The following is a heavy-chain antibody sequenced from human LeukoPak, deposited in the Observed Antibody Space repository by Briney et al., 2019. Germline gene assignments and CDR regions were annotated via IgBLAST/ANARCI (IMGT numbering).Heavy chain of an antibody. CDR1: GGSFSGYY. CDR2: INHSGST. CDR3: ARGRYDSSGYYSYYYYGMDV. Sequence: SETLSLTCAVYGGSFSGYYWSWIRQPPGKGLEWIGEINHSGSTNYNPSLRSRVTISVDTSKNQFSLKLSSVTAADTAVYYCARGRYDSSGYYSYYYYGMDVWGQGTTVTVSS. V-gene: IGHV4-34*01. D-gene: IGHD3-22*01. J-gene: IGHJ6*02.